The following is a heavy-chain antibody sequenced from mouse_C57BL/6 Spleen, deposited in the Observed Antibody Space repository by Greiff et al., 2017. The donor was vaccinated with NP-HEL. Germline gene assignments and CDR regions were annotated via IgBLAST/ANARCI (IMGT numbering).Heavy chain of an antibody. J-gene: IGHJ1*03. CDR3: ARTVYYGSSYEGYFDV. CDR1: GYTFTSYG. Sequence: QVHVKQSGAELARPGASVKLSCKASGYTFTSYGISWVKQRTGQGLEWIGVIYPRSGNTYYNEKFKGKATLTADKSSSTAYMELRSLTSEDSAVDFWARTVYYGSSYEGYFDVWGTGTTVTVAS. V-gene: IGHV1-81*01. D-gene: IGHD1-1*01. CDR2: IYPRSGNT.